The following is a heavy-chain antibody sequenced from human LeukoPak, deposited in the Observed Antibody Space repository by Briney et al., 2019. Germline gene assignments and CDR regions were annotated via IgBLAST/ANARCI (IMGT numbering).Heavy chain of an antibody. J-gene: IGHJ6*02. D-gene: IGHD5-18*01. V-gene: IGHV1-8*01. CDR3: ARGPGYSYGYYYYYYGMDA. CDR2: MNPNSGNT. CDR1: GYTFTSYD. Sequence: ASVKVSCKASGYTFTSYDINWVRQATGQGLEWMGWMNPNSGNTGYAQKFQGRVTMTRNTSISTAYMELSSLRSEDTAVYYCARGPGYSYGYYYYYYGMDAWGQGTTVTVSS.